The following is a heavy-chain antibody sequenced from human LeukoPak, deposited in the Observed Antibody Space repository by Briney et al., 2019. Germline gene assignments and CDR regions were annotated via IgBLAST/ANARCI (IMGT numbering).Heavy chain of an antibody. CDR1: GFTFSSYS. CDR2: ISSRNSYI. V-gene: IGHV3-21*01. J-gene: IGHJ4*02. Sequence: GGSLRLSCAASGFTFSSYSMNGVRQAPGKGLECVSSISSRNSYIYYADSVKGRFTIYRQNAKNSLYLQMNSLRAEDTAVYYCARDKVGTTGYWGQGTLVTVSS. D-gene: IGHD1-1*01. CDR3: ARDKVGTTGY.